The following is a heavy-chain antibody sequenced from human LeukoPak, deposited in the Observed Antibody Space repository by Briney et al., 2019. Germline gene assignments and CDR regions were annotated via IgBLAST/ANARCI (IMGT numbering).Heavy chain of an antibody. CDR3: ATSADRFVVPAASRGMDV. CDR1: GYTFTSYY. J-gene: IGHJ6*02. V-gene: IGHV1-46*01. CDR2: INPSGGST. Sequence: GASVKVSCKASGYTFTSYYMHWVRQAPGQGLEWMGIINPSGGSTSYAQKFQGRVTMTEDTSTDTAYMELSSLRSEDTAVYYCATSADRFVVPAASRGMDVWGQGTTVTVSS. D-gene: IGHD2-2*01.